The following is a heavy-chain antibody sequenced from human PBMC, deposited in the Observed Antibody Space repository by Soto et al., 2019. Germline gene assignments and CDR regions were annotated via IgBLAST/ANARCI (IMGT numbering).Heavy chain of an antibody. CDR3: ATYYYDSSGYYSGFDP. Sequence: ASVKVSCKASGYTFTSFDISWVRQATGQGLEWMGWMSPNSGNAGYAQNFQGKVTMTSNTSISTAYLELTSLRSEDTAVYYCATYYYDSSGYYSGFDPWGQGTLVTVSS. J-gene: IGHJ5*02. CDR2: MSPNSGNA. D-gene: IGHD3-22*01. CDR1: GYTFTSFD. V-gene: IGHV1-8*01.